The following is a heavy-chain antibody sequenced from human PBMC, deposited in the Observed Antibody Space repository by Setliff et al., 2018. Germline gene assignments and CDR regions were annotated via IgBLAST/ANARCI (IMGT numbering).Heavy chain of an antibody. CDR1: GGSVSSYY. D-gene: IGHD6-13*01. V-gene: IGHV4-59*02. Sequence: SETLSLTCTVSGGSVSSYYWNWIRQPPGKGLEWIGYIHYSGSPNYHPSLKSRVSTSVDTSQNQISLKLSSVTAADTAVYYCARTMYSSSWYGAFDIWGQGTMVTVSS. CDR3: ARTMYSSSWYGAFDI. CDR2: IHYSGSP. J-gene: IGHJ3*02.